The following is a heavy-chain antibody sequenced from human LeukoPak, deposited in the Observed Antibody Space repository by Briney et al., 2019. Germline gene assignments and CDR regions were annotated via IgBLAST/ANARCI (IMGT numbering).Heavy chain of an antibody. V-gene: IGHV3-11*01. J-gene: IGHJ4*02. CDR3: AKGIHSYGAATLDY. CDR2: ISRSGSTK. D-gene: IGHD5-18*01. Sequence: PGGSLRLSCAASGFTFSDYNMRWIRQAPGKGLEWVSSISRSGSTKYYADSVKGRFTISRDNAKNSLFLQMNSLRAEDTAVYYCAKGIHSYGAATLDYWGQGTLVTVSS. CDR1: GFTFSDYN.